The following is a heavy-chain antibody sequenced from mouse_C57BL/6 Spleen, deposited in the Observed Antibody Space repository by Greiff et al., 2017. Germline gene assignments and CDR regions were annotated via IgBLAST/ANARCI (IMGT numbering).Heavy chain of an antibody. CDR1: GFTFSSYG. CDR2: ISGGGSYT. D-gene: IGHD3-3*01. Sequence: EVQLVESGGDLVKPGASLKLSCAASGFTFSSYGMSWVRQTPDKRLEWVATISGGGSYTNYPDSVKGRFTISRDNAKNTLYLQMSSLKSEDTAMYYCARGAVSSFDFDDWGQGTTLT. J-gene: IGHJ2*01. V-gene: IGHV5-6*01. CDR3: ARGAVSSFDFDD.